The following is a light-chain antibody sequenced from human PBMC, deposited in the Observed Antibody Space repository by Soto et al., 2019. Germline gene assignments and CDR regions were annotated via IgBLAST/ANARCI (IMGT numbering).Light chain of an antibody. V-gene: IGKV3-20*01. Sequence: EIVLTQSPGTLSLSPGERATLSCRASQSVSSIYLAWYQQQPGQAPRLLIYGASSRATGIADRFSGSGSGTDFTLTISRLEPEDFAVYYCQQYGSSRWTFGQGTKVEI. J-gene: IGKJ1*01. CDR1: QSVSSIY. CDR2: GAS. CDR3: QQYGSSRWT.